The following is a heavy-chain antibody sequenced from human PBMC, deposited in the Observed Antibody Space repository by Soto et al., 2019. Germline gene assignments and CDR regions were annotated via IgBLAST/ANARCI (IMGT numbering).Heavy chain of an antibody. D-gene: IGHD2-2*01. CDR3: AQQFGGTAANGMDV. CDR1: GYTLTELS. V-gene: IGHV1-24*01. Sequence: ASVKVSCKVSGYTLTELSMHWVRQAPGKGLEWMGGFDPEDGETIYAQKFQGRVTMTEDTSTDTAYMELSSLRSEDTAVYYCAQQFGGTAANGMDVCGQGNTVTVSS. CDR2: FDPEDGET. J-gene: IGHJ6*02.